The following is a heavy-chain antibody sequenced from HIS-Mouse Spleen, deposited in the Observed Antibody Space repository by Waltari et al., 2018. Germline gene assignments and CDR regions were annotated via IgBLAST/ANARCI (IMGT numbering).Heavy chain of an antibody. CDR1: GSSFRTSVMC. Sequence: QVSLRESGPALVKPTQTLPPTCPFFGSSFRTSVMCVRWIRQPPGKALEWLARIDWDDDKYYSTSLKTRLTISRDTSKNQVVLTMTNMDPLDTATYYCARIAEGYTSGWYAFDYWGQGTLVTVSS. CDR3: ARIAEGYTSGWYAFDY. V-gene: IGHV2-70*15. CDR2: IDWDDDK. J-gene: IGHJ4*02. D-gene: IGHD6-19*01.